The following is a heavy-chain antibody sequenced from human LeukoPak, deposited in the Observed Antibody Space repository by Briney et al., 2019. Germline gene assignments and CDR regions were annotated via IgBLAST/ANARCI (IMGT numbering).Heavy chain of an antibody. D-gene: IGHD5-18*01. CDR3: AREGFTEDTPLALDY. J-gene: IGHJ4*02. V-gene: IGHV3-72*01. Sequence: GGSLRLSCAASGFTFSDHAMDWVRQAPGKGLEWVGRIRNKANSYTTEYAASVQGRFTVSRDDSMNSLYLQMTSLRAEDTAVYYCAREGFTEDTPLALDYWGQGTLVTVSS. CDR1: GFTFSDHA. CDR2: IRNKANSYTT.